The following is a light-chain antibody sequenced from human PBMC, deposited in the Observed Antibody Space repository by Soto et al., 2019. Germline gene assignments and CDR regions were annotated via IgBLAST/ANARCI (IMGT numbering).Light chain of an antibody. J-gene: IGKJ1*01. CDR3: QQYNTWHPKMA. Sequence: VVTQSPATLSVFPGETATLSCRASQSVSSDLAWYQQRPGQAPRPLIYGASTRATGIPARFRGSGSGTEFRLTISSLQSEDFATYYCQQYNTWHPKMAFGRGTKGEIK. V-gene: IGKV3-15*01. CDR2: GAS. CDR1: QSVSSD.